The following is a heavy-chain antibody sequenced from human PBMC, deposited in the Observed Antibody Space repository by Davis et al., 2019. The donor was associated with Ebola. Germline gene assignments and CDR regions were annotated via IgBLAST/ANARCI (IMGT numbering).Heavy chain of an antibody. CDR2: ISGSGSAT. CDR3: AKDLYYYDSSGYYSGFDY. J-gene: IGHJ4*02. CDR1: GFTFSSYA. Sequence: GESLKISCAASGFTFSSYAMHWVRQAPGKGLEWVSAISGSGSATYYADSVKGRFTISRDNSKNTLYLQMNSLRAEDTAVYYCAKDLYYYDSSGYYSGFDYWGQGTLVTVSS. V-gene: IGHV3-23*01. D-gene: IGHD3-22*01.